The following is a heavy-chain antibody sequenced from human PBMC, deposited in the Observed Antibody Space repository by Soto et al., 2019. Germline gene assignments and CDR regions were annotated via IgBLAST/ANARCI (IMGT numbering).Heavy chain of an antibody. D-gene: IGHD1-26*01. V-gene: IGHV3-23*01. J-gene: IGHJ3*01. CDR2: ISGGGSNA. CDR1: GFTFSDYA. Sequence: EVQLLESGGGLVQPGGSLRLSCAASGFTFSDYAMNWVRQAPGKGLEWVSVISGGGSNAYYGDSVKGRFTISRDSSKNTLYLQMNSVRAEDTAVYYCVRAVLPSGGYVRFAFGVWGQGTMVTVS. CDR3: VRAVLPSGGYVRFAFGV.